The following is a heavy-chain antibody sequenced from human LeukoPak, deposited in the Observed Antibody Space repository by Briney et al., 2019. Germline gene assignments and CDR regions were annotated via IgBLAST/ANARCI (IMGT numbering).Heavy chain of an antibody. V-gene: IGHV1-46*01. CDR3: ARERHYGSGSYYPTDY. D-gene: IGHD3-10*01. Sequence: ASVKVSCKASGYTFTSYYMHWVRQAPGQGLELMGIINPSGGSTSYAQKFQGRVTMTRDTSTSTVYMELSSLRSEDTAVYYCARERHYGSGSYYPTDYWGQGTLVTVSS. CDR2: INPSGGST. CDR1: GYTFTSYY. J-gene: IGHJ4*02.